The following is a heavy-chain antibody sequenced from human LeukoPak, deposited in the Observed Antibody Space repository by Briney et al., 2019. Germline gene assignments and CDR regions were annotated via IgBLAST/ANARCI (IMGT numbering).Heavy chain of an antibody. Sequence: ASVKVSCKASGYTFTSYGISWVRQAPGQGLEWMGWISAYNGNTNYAQKFQGRVTITRNTSISTAYMELSSLRSEDTAVYYCARAATLRSYYDYVWGSYRHTWGIDYWGQGTLVTVSS. CDR1: GYTFTSYG. J-gene: IGHJ4*02. CDR3: ARAATLRSYYDYVWGSYRHTWGIDY. CDR2: ISAYNGNT. V-gene: IGHV1-18*01. D-gene: IGHD3-16*02.